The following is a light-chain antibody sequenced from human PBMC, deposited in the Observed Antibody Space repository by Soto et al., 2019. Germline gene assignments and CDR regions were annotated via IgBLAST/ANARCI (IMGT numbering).Light chain of an antibody. CDR2: AVS. V-gene: IGLV2-14*01. CDR1: SSDVGGYNY. CDR3: SSYTSSSTLVV. Sequence: QSALTQPASVSGSPGQSITISCTGTSSDVGGYNYVSWYQQHPGKAPKLMICAVSNRPSGVSNRFSGSKSGNTASLTISGLQAEDEADYYCSSYTSSSTLVVFGGGTKLTVL. J-gene: IGLJ2*01.